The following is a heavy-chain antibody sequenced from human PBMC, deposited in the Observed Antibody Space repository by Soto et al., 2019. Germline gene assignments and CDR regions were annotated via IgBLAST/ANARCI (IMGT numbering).Heavy chain of an antibody. V-gene: IGHV3-23*01. CDR3: AKGRGGSGSLTPRVDL. Sequence: EVQLLESGGGLVQPGGSLRLSCAASGFTFNNYAMTWVRQAPGKGLEWVSAISGGGDTTSYADSVKGRFTVSRDGSKNTLFLQMSSLRADAPALYYCAKGRGGSGSLTPRVDLWGQGTLVTVSS. CDR2: ISGGGDTT. D-gene: IGHD3-10*01. CDR1: GFTFNNYA. J-gene: IGHJ4*02.